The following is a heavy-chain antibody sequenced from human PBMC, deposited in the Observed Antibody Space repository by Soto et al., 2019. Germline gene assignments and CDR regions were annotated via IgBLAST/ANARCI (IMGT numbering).Heavy chain of an antibody. D-gene: IGHD5-18*01. V-gene: IGHV1-69*12. CDR1: GDSFISYA. CDR3: ARDGSTVETAMVSQDSDGMDV. CDR2: IIPIFGRG. J-gene: IGHJ6*02. Sequence: QVQLVQSGAEVRKPGSSVKVSCKVSGDSFISYAISWVRQAPGQGLEWMGGIIPIFGRGNYAQRFQGRVARTADESTSTVHMERSGMRAEDTAGSYCARDGSTVETAMVSQDSDGMDVWGQGTTVTVSS.